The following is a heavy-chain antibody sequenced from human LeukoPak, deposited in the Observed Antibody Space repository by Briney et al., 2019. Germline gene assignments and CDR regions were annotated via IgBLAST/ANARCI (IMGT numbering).Heavy chain of an antibody. Sequence: ASVKVSCKVSGYTLTELSMHWVRQAPGKGLEWMGRFDPEDGETIYAQKFQGRVTMTEDTSTSTAYMELSSLRSEDTAVYYCARSAIVVVTAIRSHFDYWGQGTLVTVSS. CDR2: FDPEDGET. D-gene: IGHD2-21*02. CDR1: GYTLTELS. V-gene: IGHV1-24*01. J-gene: IGHJ4*02. CDR3: ARSAIVVVTAIRSHFDY.